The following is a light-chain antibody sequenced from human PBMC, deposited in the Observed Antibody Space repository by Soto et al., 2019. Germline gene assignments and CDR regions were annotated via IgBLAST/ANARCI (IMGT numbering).Light chain of an antibody. CDR1: QSLGNN. V-gene: IGKV3-11*01. CDR2: DTS. J-gene: IGKJ5*01. CDR3: QQRSNWRTT. Sequence: DIVLTQSPVSLSLSPGERATLSCRASQSLGNNLFCNQQRPGQAPRLLIYDTSSRATDIPARFSGSGSGTDFTLTISRLEPEDSAVYYCQQRSNWRTTFGQGTRLEIK.